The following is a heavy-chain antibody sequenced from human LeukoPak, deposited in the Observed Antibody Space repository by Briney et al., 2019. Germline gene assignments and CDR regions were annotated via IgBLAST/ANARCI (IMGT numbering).Heavy chain of an antibody. J-gene: IGHJ4*02. V-gene: IGHV4-34*01. D-gene: IGHD3-22*01. CDR3: ARGATSPRYYYDSSGYYYVFDY. CDR2: INHSGST. Sequence: SETLSLTCAVYGGSFSGYYWSWIRQPPGKGPGWIGEINHSGSTNYNPSLKSRVTISVDTSKNQFSLKLSSVTAADTAVYYCARGATSPRYYYDSSGYYYVFDYWGQGTLVTVSS. CDR1: GGSFSGYY.